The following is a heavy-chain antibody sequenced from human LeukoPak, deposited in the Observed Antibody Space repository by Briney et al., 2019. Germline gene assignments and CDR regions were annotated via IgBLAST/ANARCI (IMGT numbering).Heavy chain of an antibody. Sequence: GGSLRLSCAASGFTVSNNSMSWVPQPPGKGLEWVSLIYSAGRTFYADSVKGRFTISRDNSKNTLYLQMNSLRAEDTAIYYCAGGHDALGYWGQGTLVAVSS. CDR2: IYSAGRT. D-gene: IGHD2-2*01. J-gene: IGHJ4*02. CDR1: GFTVSNNS. V-gene: IGHV3-53*01. CDR3: AGGHDALGY.